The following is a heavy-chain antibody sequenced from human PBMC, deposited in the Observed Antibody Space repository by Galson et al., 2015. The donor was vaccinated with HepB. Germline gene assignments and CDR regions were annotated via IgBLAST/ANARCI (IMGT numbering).Heavy chain of an antibody. CDR2: IKQDGSEK. J-gene: IGHJ4*02. V-gene: IGHV3-7*03. CDR3: ARTMVAVYYFDY. Sequence: SLRLSCAASGFTFSSYWMSWVRQAPGKGLEWVANIKQDGSEKYYVDSVRGRFTISRDNAKNSLYLQMNSLRAEDTAVYYCARTMVAVYYFDYWGQGTLVTVSS. CDR1: GFTFSSYW. D-gene: IGHD4/OR15-4a*01.